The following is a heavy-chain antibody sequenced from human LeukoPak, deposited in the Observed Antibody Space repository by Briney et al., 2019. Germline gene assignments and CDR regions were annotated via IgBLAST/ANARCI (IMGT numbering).Heavy chain of an antibody. CDR1: GFTFSSYG. Sequence: GGSLRLSCAASGFTFSSYGMHWVRQAPGKGLEWVAVIWYDGSNKYSADSVKGRFTISRDNSKNTLYLQMNSLRAEDTAVYYCAREYSYGYYFDYWGQGTLVTVSS. CDR3: AREYSYGYYFDY. J-gene: IGHJ4*02. CDR2: IWYDGSNK. D-gene: IGHD5-18*01. V-gene: IGHV3-33*01.